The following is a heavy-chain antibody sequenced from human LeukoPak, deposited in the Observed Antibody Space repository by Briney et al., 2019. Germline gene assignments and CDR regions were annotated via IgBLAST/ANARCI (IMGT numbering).Heavy chain of an antibody. CDR2: IYYSGTP. J-gene: IGHJ4*02. CDR1: GGSISRTTNY. Sequence: SETLSLTCNVSGGSISRTTNYWGWIRQPPGKGLDWVATIYYSGTPYYNPSLKSRLTISVDTSRNQFSLNLNSMTAADTAIYYCARGGYGFEGFDYWGQGTLVTVSS. D-gene: IGHD5-12*01. CDR3: ARGGYGFEGFDY. V-gene: IGHV4-39*01.